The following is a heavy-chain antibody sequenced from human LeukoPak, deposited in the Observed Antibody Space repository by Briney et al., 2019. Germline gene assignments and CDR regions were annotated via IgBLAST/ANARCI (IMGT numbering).Heavy chain of an antibody. D-gene: IGHD3-10*01. CDR2: IWYDGSNK. J-gene: IGHJ5*02. V-gene: IGHV3-33*01. CDR3: ARERRVRGDNWFDP. CDR1: GFTFSSYG. Sequence: GGSLRLSCAASGFTFSSYGMHWVRQAPGKGLEWVAVIWYDGSNKYYADSVKGRFAISRDNSKNTLYLQMNSLRAEDTAVYYCARERRVRGDNWFDPWGQGTLVTVSS.